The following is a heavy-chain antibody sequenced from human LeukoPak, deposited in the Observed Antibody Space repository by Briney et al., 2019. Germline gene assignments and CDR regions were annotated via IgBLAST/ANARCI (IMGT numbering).Heavy chain of an antibody. Sequence: GASVKVSCKASGYTFTVYYMHWVRQAPGQGLEWVGRINPNSGGTNYAQKFQGRVTMTRDTSISTAYMELSGLRSDDTAVYYCARPLTLGFEAFDIWGQGTTVTVSS. CDR3: ARPLTLGFEAFDI. J-gene: IGHJ3*02. D-gene: IGHD3-9*01. CDR1: GYTFTVYY. CDR2: INPNSGGT. V-gene: IGHV1-2*02.